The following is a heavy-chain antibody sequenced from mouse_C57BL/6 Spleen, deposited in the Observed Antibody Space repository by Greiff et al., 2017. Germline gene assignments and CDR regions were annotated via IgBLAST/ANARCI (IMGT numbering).Heavy chain of an antibody. D-gene: IGHD1-1*01. CDR3: ARPSYSRGAMDY. V-gene: IGHV5-17*01. J-gene: IGHJ4*01. CDR2: ISSGSSTS. CDR1: GFTFSDYG. Sequence: EVKLVESGGGLVKPGGSLKLSCAASGFTFSDYGLHWVRQAPEKGLEWVAYISSGSSTSYYADTVKGRFTISRDNAKNTLFLQMTILRSEDTAMYYCARPSYSRGAMDYWGQGTSVTVSS.